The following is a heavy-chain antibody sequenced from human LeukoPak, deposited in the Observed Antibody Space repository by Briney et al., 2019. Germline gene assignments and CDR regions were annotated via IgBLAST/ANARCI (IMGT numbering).Heavy chain of an antibody. CDR1: GYTFTSYD. Sequence: ASVKVSCKASGYTFTSYDIHWVRQATGQGLEWMGWMNPNSGNTGYAQKFQGRVTMTRNTSTSKAYMELRSLRSEATAVDYCARRNTKIVPAAIALFCYYYYGMDVWGQGTTVTVSS. CDR2: MNPNSGNT. CDR3: ARRNTKIVPAAIALFCYYYYGMDV. J-gene: IGHJ6*02. D-gene: IGHD2-2*01. V-gene: IGHV1-8*01.